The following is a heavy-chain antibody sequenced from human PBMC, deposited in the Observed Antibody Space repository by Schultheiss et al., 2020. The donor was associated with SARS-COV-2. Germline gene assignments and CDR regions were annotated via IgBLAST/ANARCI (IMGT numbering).Heavy chain of an antibody. J-gene: IGHJ6*02. D-gene: IGHD6-6*01. CDR1: GNIFISDH. CDR3: ARLSSYGMDV. Sequence: ASVKVSCKASGNIFISDHMHWVRQAPGQGLEWMGWINPNSGGTNYAQKFQGRVTMTRDTSISTAYMELSRLRSDDTAVYYCARLSSYGMDVWGQGTTVTVSS. CDR2: INPNSGGT. V-gene: IGHV1-2*02.